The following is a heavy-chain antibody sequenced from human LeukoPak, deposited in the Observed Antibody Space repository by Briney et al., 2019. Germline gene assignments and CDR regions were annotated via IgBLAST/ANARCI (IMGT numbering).Heavy chain of an antibody. CDR3: ANKPVSPAYGMDV. CDR1: GFTFSSYA. Sequence: PGGSLRLSCAASGFTFSSYAMSWVRQAPGKGLEWVSAISGSGGSTYYADSVKDRFTITRDNSKNTLYLQMNSLRAEDTAVYYCANKPVSPAYGMDVWGQGTTVTVSS. CDR2: ISGSGGST. J-gene: IGHJ6*02. D-gene: IGHD2/OR15-2a*01. V-gene: IGHV3-23*01.